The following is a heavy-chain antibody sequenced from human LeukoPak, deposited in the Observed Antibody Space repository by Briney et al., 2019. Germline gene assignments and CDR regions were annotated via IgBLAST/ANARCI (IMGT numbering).Heavy chain of an antibody. D-gene: IGHD3-3*01. V-gene: IGHV4-61*02. CDR3: ARMYYDFWSGYPDY. Sequence: SQTLSLTCTVSGGSISSGSYSWSWIRQPAGKGLEWIGRIYTSGSTNYNPSLKSRVTMSVDTSKNQFSLKLSSVTAADTAVYYCARMYYDFWSGYPDYWGQGTLVTVSS. CDR2: IYTSGST. CDR1: GGSISSGSYS. J-gene: IGHJ4*02.